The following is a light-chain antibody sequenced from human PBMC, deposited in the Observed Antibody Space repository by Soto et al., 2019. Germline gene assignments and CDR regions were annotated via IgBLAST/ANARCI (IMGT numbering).Light chain of an antibody. V-gene: IGLV2-11*01. CDR2: DVA. CDR1: SDDIGDYNS. Sequence: QSALIQPRSVSGSPGQSVTISCSGTSDDIGDYNSVSWYQKHPGKAPKLLVYDVAKRPSGVPDRFTASKSGSTASLTISGLRAEDEADYYCSSYAGTYLHVIFGGGTKLTVL. CDR3: SSYAGTYLHVI. J-gene: IGLJ2*01.